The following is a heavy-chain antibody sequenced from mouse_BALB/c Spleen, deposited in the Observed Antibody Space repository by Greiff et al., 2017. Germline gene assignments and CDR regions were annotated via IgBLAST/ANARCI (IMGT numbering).Heavy chain of an antibody. V-gene: IGHV4-1*02. CDR3: ARPEVDYDGFYYALDY. Sequence: EVQLVESGGGLVQPGGSLKLSCAASGFAFSRYWMRWVRQAPGKGLEWIGEINPDSSTINYTPSLKDKFIISRDNAKNTLYLQMSKVRSEDTALCDCARPEVDYDGFYYALDYWGQGTTVTVSS. D-gene: IGHD2-4*01. J-gene: IGHJ4*01. CDR1: GFAFSRYW. CDR2: INPDSSTI.